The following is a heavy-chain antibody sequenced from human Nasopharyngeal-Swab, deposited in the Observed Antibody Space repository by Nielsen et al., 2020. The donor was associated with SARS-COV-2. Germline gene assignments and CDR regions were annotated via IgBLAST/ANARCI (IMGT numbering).Heavy chain of an antibody. CDR2: INPNSGGT. V-gene: IGHV1-2*04. J-gene: IGHJ3*02. D-gene: IGHD2-21*02. CDR3: ARSHIVVVTDAFDI. Sequence: WVRQAPGQGLEWMGWINPNSGGTNYAQKFQGWVTMTRDTSISTAYMELSRLRSDDTAVYYCARSHIVVVTDAFDIWGQGTMVTRLL.